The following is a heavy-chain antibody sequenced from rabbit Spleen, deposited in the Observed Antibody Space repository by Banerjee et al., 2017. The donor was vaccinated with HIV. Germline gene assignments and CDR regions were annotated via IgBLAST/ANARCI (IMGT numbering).Heavy chain of an antibody. J-gene: IGHJ4*01. CDR3: VRAGEGGDGYLNL. D-gene: IGHD5-1*01. V-gene: IGHV1S40*01. CDR1: GFSFSSSDY. CDR2: VYTGNGKN. Sequence: QQLVESGGDLVKPGASLTLTCTASGFSFSSSDYMCWVRQAPGTGLEWIACVYTGNGKNYYASWAKGRVTISKTSSTTVTLQMTSLTVADTATYFCVRAGEGGDGYLNLWGPGTLVTVS.